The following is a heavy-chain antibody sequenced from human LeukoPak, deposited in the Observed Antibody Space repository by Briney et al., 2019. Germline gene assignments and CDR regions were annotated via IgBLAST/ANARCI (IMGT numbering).Heavy chain of an antibody. CDR1: GFTFSDYS. J-gene: IGHJ5*02. V-gene: IGHV3-48*01. CDR3: ARLGLEVGGPNWFDP. Sequence: GGSLRLSCAASGFTFSDYSMNWVRQAPGKGLEWISYVGGLYSNIYYADSVKGRFTISRDNAESSVYLQMNSLRAEDTAVYYCARLGLEVGGPNWFDPWGQGTLVTVSS. CDR2: VGGLYSNI. D-gene: IGHD1-1*01.